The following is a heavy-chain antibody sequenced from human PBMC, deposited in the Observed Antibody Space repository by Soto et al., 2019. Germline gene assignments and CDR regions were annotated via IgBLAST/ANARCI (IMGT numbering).Heavy chain of an antibody. CDR2: ISGSGGST. D-gene: IGHD6-19*01. V-gene: IGHV3-23*01. CDR3: AKSRKWLDPWYFDY. Sequence: EVQLLESGGGLVQPGGSLRLSCAASGFTFSSSAMTWVRQAPGKGPEWVSSISGSGGSTYYADSVKGRFTISRDNSKNTLYLQMNSLRAEDTAVYYCAKSRKWLDPWYFDYWGQGTLVTVSS. CDR1: GFTFSSSA. J-gene: IGHJ4*02.